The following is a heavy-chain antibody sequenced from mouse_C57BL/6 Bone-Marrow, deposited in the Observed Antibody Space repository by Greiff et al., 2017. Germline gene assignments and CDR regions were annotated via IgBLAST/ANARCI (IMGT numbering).Heavy chain of an antibody. CDR2: IYPGSGST. J-gene: IGHJ1*03. CDR1: GYTFTSYW. CDR3: ARDDYVDWYFDV. D-gene: IGHD2-4*01. Sequence: QVQLQQPGAELVKPGASVKMSCKASGYTFTSYWITWVKQRPGQGLEWIGDIYPGSGSTNYNEKFKSKATLTVDTSSSTAYMQLSSLPSEDSAVYYCARDDYVDWYFDVWGTGTTVTVSS. V-gene: IGHV1-55*01.